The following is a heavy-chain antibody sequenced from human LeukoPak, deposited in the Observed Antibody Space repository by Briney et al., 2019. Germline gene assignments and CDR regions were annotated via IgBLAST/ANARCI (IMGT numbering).Heavy chain of an antibody. D-gene: IGHD2-15*01. V-gene: IGHV3-23*01. J-gene: IGHJ3*02. CDR3: AKDLHGSYLVVVVVATSDAFDI. CDR1: GFTFSSYA. CDR2: ISGSGGST. Sequence: GGSLRLSCAASGFTFSSYAMSWVRQAPGKGLEWVSAISGSGGSTYYADSVKGRFTISRDNSKNTLYLQMNSLIAEDTAVYYCAKDLHGSYLVVVVVATSDAFDIWGQGTMVTVSS.